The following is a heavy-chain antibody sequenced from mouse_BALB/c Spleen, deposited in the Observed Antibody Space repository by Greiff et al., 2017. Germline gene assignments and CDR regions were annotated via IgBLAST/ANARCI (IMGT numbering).Heavy chain of an antibody. CDR1: GFTFSSYA. Sequence: EVQGVESGGGLVKPGGSLKLSCAASGFTFSSYAMSWVRQTPEKRLEWVASISSGGSTYYPDSVKGRFTISRDNARNILYLQMSSLRSEDTAMYYCARGDYGSSYDYAMDYWGQGTSVTVSS. CDR2: ISSGGST. J-gene: IGHJ4*01. D-gene: IGHD1-1*01. CDR3: ARGDYGSSYDYAMDY. V-gene: IGHV5-6-5*01.